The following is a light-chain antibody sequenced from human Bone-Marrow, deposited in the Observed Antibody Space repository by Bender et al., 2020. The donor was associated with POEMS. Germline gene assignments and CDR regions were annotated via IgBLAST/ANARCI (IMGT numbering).Light chain of an antibody. V-gene: IGLV2-23*02. CDR2: EVT. Sequence: QSALTQPASVSGSPGQSITISCTGTNSDVGYYNLVSWYQQHPGKAPKLIIYEVTKRPSGVSSRFSGSKSGNTASLTISGLQAEDEADYYCCSYAGSSTHVVFGGGTKLTVL. J-gene: IGLJ2*01. CDR1: NSDVGYYNL. CDR3: CSYAGSSTHVV.